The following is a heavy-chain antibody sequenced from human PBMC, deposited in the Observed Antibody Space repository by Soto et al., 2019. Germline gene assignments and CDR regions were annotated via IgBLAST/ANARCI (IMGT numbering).Heavy chain of an antibody. V-gene: IGHV3-49*03. CDR3: TRDDYGDYSYYYYYMDV. Sequence: GGSLRLSCTASGFTFGDYAMSWFRQAPGKGLEWVGFIRSKAYGGTTEYAASVKGRFTISRDDSKSIAYLQMNSLKTEDTAVYYCTRDDYGDYSYYYYYMDVWGKGTTVTVSS. CDR2: IRSKAYGGTT. CDR1: GFTFGDYA. J-gene: IGHJ6*03. D-gene: IGHD4-17*01.